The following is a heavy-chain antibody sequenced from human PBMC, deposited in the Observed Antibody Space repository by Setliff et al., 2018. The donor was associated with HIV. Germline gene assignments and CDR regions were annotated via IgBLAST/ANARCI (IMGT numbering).Heavy chain of an antibody. D-gene: IGHD5-18*01. CDR2: ISGNSGAV. Sequence: GESLKISCAASGFTFSSYSMNWVRQAPGKGLEWVSFISGNSGAVTYADSVKGRFTISRDNARNSLYLQMNSLGAEDTAIYYCVRVTYGYRYGYNNYYYMDVWGKGTTVTVSS. V-gene: IGHV3-48*01. J-gene: IGHJ6*03. CDR1: GFTFSSYS. CDR3: VRVTYGYRYGYNNYYYMDV.